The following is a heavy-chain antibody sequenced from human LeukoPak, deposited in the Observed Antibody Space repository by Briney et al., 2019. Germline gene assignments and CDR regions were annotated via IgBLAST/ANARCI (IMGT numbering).Heavy chain of an antibody. Sequence: PGRSLRLSCAASGFTSSSYGMHWVRQAPGKGLEWVAVISYDGSNKYYADSVKGRFTISRDNPKNTLYLQMNSLRAEDTAVYYCAKDHDYGDLDYWGQGTLVTVSS. CDR2: ISYDGSNK. CDR1: GFTSSSYG. J-gene: IGHJ4*02. CDR3: AKDHDYGDLDY. V-gene: IGHV3-30*18. D-gene: IGHD4-17*01.